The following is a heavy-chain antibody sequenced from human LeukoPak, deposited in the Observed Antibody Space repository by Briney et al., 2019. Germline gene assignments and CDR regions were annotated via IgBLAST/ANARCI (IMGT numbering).Heavy chain of an antibody. CDR1: GGSISSYY. CDR2: IYYSGST. CDR3: AREAVVAAHYGMDV. V-gene: IGHV4-59*12. Sequence: SETLSLTCTVSGGSISSYYWSWIRQPPGKGLEWIGYIYYSGSTNYNPSLKSRVTMSVDTSKNQFSLKLSSVTAADTAVYYCAREAVVAAHYGMDVWGQGTTVTVSS. J-gene: IGHJ6*02. D-gene: IGHD2-15*01.